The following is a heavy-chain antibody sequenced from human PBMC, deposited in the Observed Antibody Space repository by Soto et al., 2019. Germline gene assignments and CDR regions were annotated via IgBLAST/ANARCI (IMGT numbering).Heavy chain of an antibody. J-gene: IGHJ4*02. V-gene: IGHV3-30*02. Sequence: PGGSLRLSCAASGFTFSTYGMHWVRQAPGKGLEWVALIWSDGSNKYYADSVKGRFTISRDNSKKTLYLQMNSLRVDDTAVYYCARDFIVGAPDYFDYWGQGTLVTVSS. D-gene: IGHD1-26*01. CDR3: ARDFIVGAPDYFDY. CDR2: IWSDGSNK. CDR1: GFTFSTYG.